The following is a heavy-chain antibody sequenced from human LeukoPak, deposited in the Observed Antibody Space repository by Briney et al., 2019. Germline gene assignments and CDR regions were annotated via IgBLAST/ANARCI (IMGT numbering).Heavy chain of an antibody. J-gene: IGHJ3*02. V-gene: IGHV5-51*01. Sequence: GEALKISCKGSGYRFTSYWIGWVRQMPGKGLERMGIIYPGDSDTRDSPSFQGQVTISADKSISTAYLQWSSLKASDTAMYYCARGQGVATIPAFDIWGQGTMVTVSS. CDR2: IYPGDSDT. D-gene: IGHD5-12*01. CDR3: ARGQGVATIPAFDI. CDR1: GYRFTSYW.